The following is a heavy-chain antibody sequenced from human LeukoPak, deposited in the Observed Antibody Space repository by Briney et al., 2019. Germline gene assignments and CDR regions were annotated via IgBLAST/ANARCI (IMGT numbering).Heavy chain of an antibody. D-gene: IGHD3-22*01. J-gene: IGHJ4*02. CDR2: ISGSGGRP. V-gene: IGHV3-23*01. Sequence: GGSLRLSCAVSGITLSNYSMSWVRQAPGKGLEWVAGISGSGGRPNYADSVKGRFTISRDNAKNTLYLQMNSLRAEDTAVYFCAKRGVVIRVILVGFHKEAYYFDSWGQGALVTVSS. CDR1: GITLSNYS. CDR3: AKRGVVIRVILVGFHKEAYYFDS.